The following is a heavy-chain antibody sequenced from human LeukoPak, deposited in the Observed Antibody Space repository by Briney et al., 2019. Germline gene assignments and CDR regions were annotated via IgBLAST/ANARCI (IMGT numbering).Heavy chain of an antibody. V-gene: IGHV5-51*01. D-gene: IGHD6-13*01. J-gene: IGHJ3*02. Sequence: GESLKISCKGSGYSFTNYWIGWVRQMPGKGLEWMGIIYPGDSDTRYSPSFQGQVTISADKSISTAYLQWSSLKASDTAMYYCARPGIAAAGTGSDAFDIWGQGTMVTVSS. CDR3: ARPGIAAAGTGSDAFDI. CDR1: GYSFTNYW. CDR2: IYPGDSDT.